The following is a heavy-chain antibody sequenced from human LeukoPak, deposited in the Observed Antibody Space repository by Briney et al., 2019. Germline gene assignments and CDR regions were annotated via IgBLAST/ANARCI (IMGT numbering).Heavy chain of an antibody. CDR1: RFTFSSYW. J-gene: IGHJ3*02. D-gene: IGHD3-22*01. Sequence: GGSLRLSYAASRFTFSSYWMSWVRQAPGKGLEWVANIKQDGSEKYYVDSVKGRFTISRDNAKNSLYLQMNSLRAEDTAVYYCARSRSGYYYSAFDIWGQGAMVTVSS. CDR2: IKQDGSEK. CDR3: ARSRSGYYYSAFDI. V-gene: IGHV3-7*01.